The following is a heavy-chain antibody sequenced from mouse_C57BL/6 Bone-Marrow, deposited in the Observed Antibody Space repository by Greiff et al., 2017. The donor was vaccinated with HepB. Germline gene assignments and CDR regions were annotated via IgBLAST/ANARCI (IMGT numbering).Heavy chain of an antibody. CDR1: GYTFTSYW. V-gene: IGHV1-53*01. CDR2: INPSNGGT. CDR3: ARPSYYWYFDV. Sequence: VQLQQSGTELVEPGASVKLSCKASGYTFTSYWMHWVKQRPGQGLEWIGNINPSNGGTNYNEKFKSKATLTVDKSSSTAYMQLSSLTSEDSAVYYCARPSYYWYFDVWGTGTTVTVSS. J-gene: IGHJ1*03.